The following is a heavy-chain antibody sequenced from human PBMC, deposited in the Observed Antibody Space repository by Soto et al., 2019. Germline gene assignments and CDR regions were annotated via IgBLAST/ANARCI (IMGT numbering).Heavy chain of an antibody. CDR1: GYSFTSYW. Sequence: GESLKISCTGVGYSFTSYWIGWVRQMPGKGLEWMGIIYPGDSDTRYSPSLQGQVTISVDKSITTAYLQWNSLKASDTAMYYCARGYCTSTICDPWFDPWGQGTLVTVSS. V-gene: IGHV5-51*01. CDR2: IYPGDSDT. J-gene: IGHJ5*02. D-gene: IGHD2-2*01. CDR3: ARGYCTSTICDPWFDP.